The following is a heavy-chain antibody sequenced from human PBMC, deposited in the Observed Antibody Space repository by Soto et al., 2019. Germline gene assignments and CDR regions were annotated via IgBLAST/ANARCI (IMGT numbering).Heavy chain of an antibody. CDR2: ISYDGSNK. CDR1: GFTFSSYG. Sequence: GGSLRLSCAASGFTFSSYGMHWVRQAPGKGLEWVAVISYDGSNKYYADSVKGRFTISRDNSKNTLYLQMNSLRAEDTAVYYCAKDQGIQLWLIYYFDYWGQGTLVTVSS. J-gene: IGHJ4*02. V-gene: IGHV3-30*18. D-gene: IGHD5-18*01. CDR3: AKDQGIQLWLIYYFDY.